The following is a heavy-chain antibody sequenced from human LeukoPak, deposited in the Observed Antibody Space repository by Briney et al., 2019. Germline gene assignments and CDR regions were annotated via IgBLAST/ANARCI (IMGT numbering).Heavy chain of an antibody. V-gene: IGHV1-69*05. Sequence: SVKVSCKASGGTFSSYAISWVRQAPGQGLEWMGGIIPIFGTANYAQKFQGRVTITTDEPTSTAYMELSSLRSEDTAVYYCARENRFSSTDWFDPWGQGTLVTVSS. J-gene: IGHJ5*02. CDR3: ARENRFSSTDWFDP. CDR1: GGTFSSYA. CDR2: IIPIFGTA. D-gene: IGHD6-13*01.